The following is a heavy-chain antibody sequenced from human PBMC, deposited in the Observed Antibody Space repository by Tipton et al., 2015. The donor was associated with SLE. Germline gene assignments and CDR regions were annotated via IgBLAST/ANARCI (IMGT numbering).Heavy chain of an antibody. J-gene: IGHJ6*02. Sequence: TLSLTCTVSGGSMNNNYWTWIRQPPGKGLEYIGYTFNSGGTNSNPSLQSRVTISRDPSKNQFSLNLNSVTAADTAVYYCARAGGYDYYYSGMDVWGQGTTVTVSS. CDR1: GGSMNNNY. CDR3: ARAGGYDYYYSGMDV. D-gene: IGHD5-12*01. V-gene: IGHV4-59*01. CDR2: TFNSGGT.